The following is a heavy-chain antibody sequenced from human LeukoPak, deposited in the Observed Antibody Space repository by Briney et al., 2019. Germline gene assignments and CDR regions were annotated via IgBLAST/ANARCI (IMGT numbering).Heavy chain of an antibody. CDR3: ARGTQVVLLWFGELLG. Sequence: PSETLSLTCTVSGGSISSYYWSRIRQPPGKGLEWIGYIYYSGSTNYNPSLKSRVTISVDTSKNQFSLKLSSVTAADTAVYYCARGTQVVLLWFGELLGWGQGTLVTVSS. D-gene: IGHD3-10*01. V-gene: IGHV4-59*01. J-gene: IGHJ4*02. CDR2: IYYSGST. CDR1: GGSISSYY.